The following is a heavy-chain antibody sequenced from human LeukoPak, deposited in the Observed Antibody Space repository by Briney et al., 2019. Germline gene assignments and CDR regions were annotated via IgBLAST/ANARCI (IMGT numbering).Heavy chain of an antibody. CDR1: GGSISSYY. Sequence: MTSETLSLTCTVSGGSISSYYWSWIRQPPGKGLEWIGYIYYSGSTNYNPSLKSRVIISVDTSKNQFSLKLSSVTAADTAVYYCARLGYCSGGSCFLTPNWFDPWGQGTLVTVSS. D-gene: IGHD2-15*01. V-gene: IGHV4-59*08. J-gene: IGHJ5*02. CDR2: IYYSGST. CDR3: ARLGYCSGGSCFLTPNWFDP.